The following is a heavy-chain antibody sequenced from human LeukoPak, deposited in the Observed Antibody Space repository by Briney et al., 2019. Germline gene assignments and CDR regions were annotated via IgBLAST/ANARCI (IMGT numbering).Heavy chain of an antibody. CDR2: IYSGGST. CDR3: ARDCGILRIDCGDSLDI. D-gene: IGHD2-21*01. V-gene: IGHV3-53*01. J-gene: IGHJ3*02. CDR1: GFTVSSNY. Sequence: GGSLRLSCAASGFTVSSNYMSWVRQAPGKGLEWVSVIYSGGSTYYADSVKGRFTISRDNSKNTLYLQMNSLRAEDTAVYYCARDCGILRIDCGDSLDIWGQGTMVTVSS.